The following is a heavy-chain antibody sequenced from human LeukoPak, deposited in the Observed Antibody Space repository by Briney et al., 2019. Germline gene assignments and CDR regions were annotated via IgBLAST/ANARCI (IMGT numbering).Heavy chain of an antibody. Sequence: SLRLSCAASGFTFDDYAMHWVRQAPGKGLEWVSSIFPSGGEIHYADSVRGRFTISRDNSKSTLSLQMNSLRAEDTAVYYCARDLSERSLSPLCWGQGTLVTVSS. CDR1: GFTFDDYA. J-gene: IGHJ4*02. V-gene: IGHV3-9*01. CDR3: ARDLSERSLSPLC. D-gene: IGHD2/OR15-2a*01. CDR2: IFPSGGEI.